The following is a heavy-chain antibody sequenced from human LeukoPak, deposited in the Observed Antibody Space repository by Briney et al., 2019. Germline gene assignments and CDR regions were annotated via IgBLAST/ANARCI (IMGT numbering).Heavy chain of an antibody. D-gene: IGHD3-22*01. CDR2: IRGSGTST. J-gene: IGHJ5*02. Sequence: GGSLRLSCAGSGFTFSSYGMSWVRQAPGKGLEWVSCIRGSGTSTYYADSVKGRFTISRDNSKNTLYLQMNSLRAEDTAVYYCAKDYRNTMTVPWGQGTLVTVSS. CDR1: GFTFSSYG. V-gene: IGHV3-23*01. CDR3: AKDYRNTMTVP.